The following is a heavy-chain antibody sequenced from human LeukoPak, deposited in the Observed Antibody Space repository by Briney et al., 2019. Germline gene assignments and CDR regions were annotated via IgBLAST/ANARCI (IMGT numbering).Heavy chain of an antibody. V-gene: IGHV3-53*01. CDR1: GFTVSSNY. CDR3: ASGGHYSNYGY. D-gene: IGHD4-11*01. CDR2: IYSGGST. J-gene: IGHJ4*02. Sequence: GGSLRLSCAASGFTVSSNYMGWVRQAPGKGLEWVSVIYSGGSTYYADSVKGRFTISRGNSKNTLYLQMNSLRAEDTAVYYCASGGHYSNYGYWGQGTLVTVSS.